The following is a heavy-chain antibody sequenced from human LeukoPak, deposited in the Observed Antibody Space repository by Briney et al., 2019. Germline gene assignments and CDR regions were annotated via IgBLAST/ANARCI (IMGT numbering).Heavy chain of an antibody. J-gene: IGHJ3*02. Sequence: GGSLRLSCAASGFTFSSYSMNWVRQAPGKGLEWVSYISSSSSTIYYADSVKGRFTISRDNAKNSLYLQMNSLRAEDTAVYYCATHDFWSGYYDAFDIWGQGTMVTVSS. CDR1: GFTFSSYS. D-gene: IGHD3-3*01. V-gene: IGHV3-48*01. CDR3: ATHDFWSGYYDAFDI. CDR2: ISSSSSTI.